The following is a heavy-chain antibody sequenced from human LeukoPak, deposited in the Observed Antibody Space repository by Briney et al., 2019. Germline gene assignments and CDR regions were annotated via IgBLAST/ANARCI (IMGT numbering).Heavy chain of an antibody. CDR3: ARELGYCTGGNCYGGVFHY. V-gene: IGHV4-34*01. CDR2: INHSGST. J-gene: IGHJ4*02. CDR1: GGSFSGYY. D-gene: IGHD2-15*01. Sequence: SETLPLTCAVHGGSFSGYYWSWLRQPPGKGLEWIGEINHSGSTTYNPSLKSRATISVDTSKNQLSLKLSSVTAADTAVYYCARELGYCTGGNCYGGVFHYWGQGTLVTVSS.